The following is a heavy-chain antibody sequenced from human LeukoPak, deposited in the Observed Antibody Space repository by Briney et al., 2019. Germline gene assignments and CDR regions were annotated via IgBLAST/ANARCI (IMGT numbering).Heavy chain of an antibody. Sequence: GWALILSCAASGFAFSNCWMTCVRQAPGKGLQWVANIKPDGTEKNYVDSVKGRLTISRDNAKNSVYLQLNSLRVDDTALYYWARTPSTQLEPDYCDSWGQGTLVSVS. J-gene: IGHJ4*02. CDR2: IKPDGTEK. CDR3: ARTPSTQLEPDYCDS. CDR1: GFAFSNCW. D-gene: IGHD1-1*01. V-gene: IGHV3-7*01.